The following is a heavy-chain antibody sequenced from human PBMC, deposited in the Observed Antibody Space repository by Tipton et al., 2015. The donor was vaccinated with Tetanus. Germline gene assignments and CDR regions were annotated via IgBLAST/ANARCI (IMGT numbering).Heavy chain of an antibody. J-gene: IGHJ3*02. CDR2: IFSGGTT. D-gene: IGHD1-26*01. CDR1: GFTFRSYG. V-gene: IGHV4-31*02. Sequence: LRLSCAASGFTFRSYGMHWVRQNPGKGLEWLGYIFSGGTTFYSPSLNGRVSMSLDTSKNLFALRLASVTAADTAVYYCARDRHPYRISGAFRGNDALDIWGPGALVTVSS. CDR3: ARDRHPYRISGAFRGNDALDI.